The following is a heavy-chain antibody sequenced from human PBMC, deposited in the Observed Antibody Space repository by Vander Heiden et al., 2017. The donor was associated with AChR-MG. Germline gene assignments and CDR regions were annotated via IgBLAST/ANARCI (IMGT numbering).Heavy chain of an antibody. V-gene: IGHV5-51*03. Sequence: EVQLVQSGAEVKKPGESLQLSCKGPGYSFTSYWVGWVRQMPGKGLEWMGIIYPGDSDTRYSPSFQGQVTISADKSISTAYLQWSSLKASDTAMYYCASLYYYDSSGYKEYYFDYWGQGTLVTVSS. CDR3: ASLYYYDSSGYKEYYFDY. CDR2: IYPGDSDT. CDR1: GYSFTSYW. J-gene: IGHJ4*02. D-gene: IGHD3-22*01.